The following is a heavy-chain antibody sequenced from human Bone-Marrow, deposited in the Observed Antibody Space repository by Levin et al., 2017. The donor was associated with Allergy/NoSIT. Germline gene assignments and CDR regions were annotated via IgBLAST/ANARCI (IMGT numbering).Heavy chain of an antibody. Sequence: PGGSLRLSCEASGYSFPTYWIGWVRQMPGKGLEWMGIIYPDDSDTTYGPSFQGQVTISADKSINTAYLQWSTLKATDTAMYYCARRATVTTTEFDSWGQGTLVTVSS. CDR2: IYPDDSDT. V-gene: IGHV5-51*01. D-gene: IGHD4-17*01. CDR3: ARRATVTTTEFDS. CDR1: GYSFPTYW. J-gene: IGHJ4*02.